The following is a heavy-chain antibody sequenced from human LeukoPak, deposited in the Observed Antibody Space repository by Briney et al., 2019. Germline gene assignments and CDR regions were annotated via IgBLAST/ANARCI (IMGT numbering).Heavy chain of an antibody. V-gene: IGHV3-11*01. CDR2: ISSSGSTI. Sequence: LSLTCTVSGGSISSTSYYWGWIRQAPGKGLEWVSYISSSGSTIYYADSVKGRFTISRDNAKNSLYLQMNSLRAEDTAVYYCARVMRWELHGGLDYWGQGTLVTVSS. CDR1: GGSISSTSYY. CDR3: ARVMRWELHGGLDY. J-gene: IGHJ4*02. D-gene: IGHD1-26*01.